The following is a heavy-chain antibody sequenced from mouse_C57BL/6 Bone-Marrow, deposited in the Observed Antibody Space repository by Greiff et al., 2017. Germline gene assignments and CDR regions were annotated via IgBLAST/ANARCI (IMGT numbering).Heavy chain of an antibody. CDR3: ARGDYGYPYYYAMDY. D-gene: IGHD2-2*01. Sequence: VQLQQSGAELVRPGTSVKMSCKASGYTFTNYWIGWAKQRPGHGLEWIGDIYPGGGYTNYNEKFKGKATLTADKSYSTAYMQFSSLTSEDSAIYYCARGDYGYPYYYAMDYWGQGTSVTVSS. J-gene: IGHJ4*01. V-gene: IGHV1-63*01. CDR2: IYPGGGYT. CDR1: GYTFTNYW.